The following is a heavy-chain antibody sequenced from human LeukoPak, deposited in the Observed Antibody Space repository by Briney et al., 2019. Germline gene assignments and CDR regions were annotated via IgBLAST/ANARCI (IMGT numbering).Heavy chain of an antibody. CDR2: ISGNGVDT. CDR1: GFTFTNYA. V-gene: IGHV3-23*01. J-gene: IGHJ4*02. Sequence: GGSLRLSCAASGFTFTNYAMSWVRQAAGKGLEWVSTISGNGVDTYYTDSVQGRFTISRDNPKNTLYLQMNSLRAEDTAVYYCAKDLPSLDYYDSSGYLDYWGQGTLVTVSS. D-gene: IGHD3-22*01. CDR3: AKDLPSLDYYDSSGYLDY.